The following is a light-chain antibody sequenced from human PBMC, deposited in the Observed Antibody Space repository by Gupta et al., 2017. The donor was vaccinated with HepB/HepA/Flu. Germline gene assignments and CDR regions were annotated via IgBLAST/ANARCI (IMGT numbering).Light chain of an antibody. CDR1: QSVSSN. J-gene: IGKJ5*01. Sequence: EIVMTQSPATLSESPGERAPLSCRASQSVSSNLAWYQQKPGQAPRLLIYGASTRATGIPARFSGSGSGTEFTLTISSLQSEDFAVYYCQQYNNWPSTCGQGTRL. CDR3: QQYNNWPST. V-gene: IGKV3-15*01. CDR2: GAS.